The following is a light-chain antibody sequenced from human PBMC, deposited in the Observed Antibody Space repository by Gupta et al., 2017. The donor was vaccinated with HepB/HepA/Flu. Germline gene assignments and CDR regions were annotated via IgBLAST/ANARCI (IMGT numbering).Light chain of an antibody. CDR2: VAS. Sequence: DIQMTQSPSSLSASVGDRVTITCRASQGINNHLAWFQQKPGKAPKSLIYVASSLQSGVPSIFSGSGSGTDFTLTISKLQPEDFATYYCQQEDYSPFTFGRGTKVEIK. J-gene: IGKJ4*01. CDR3: QQEDYSPFT. CDR1: QGINNH. V-gene: IGKV1-16*01.